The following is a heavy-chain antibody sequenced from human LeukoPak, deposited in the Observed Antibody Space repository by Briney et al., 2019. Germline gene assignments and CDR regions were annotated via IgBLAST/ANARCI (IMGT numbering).Heavy chain of an antibody. D-gene: IGHD6-19*01. CDR3: ARSSGWWSLDY. CDR2: FDTGFGT. J-gene: IGHJ4*02. V-gene: IGHV3-23*01. CDR1: GFTFSTAS. Sequence: GGSLRLSCAASGFTFSTASLHWVRQAPGRGLEWVSAFDTGFGTYYPNSLKGRFTISRDNSKNTLFLQRNGLTAEDTAVYYCARSSGWWSLDYWGQGTLVTVSS.